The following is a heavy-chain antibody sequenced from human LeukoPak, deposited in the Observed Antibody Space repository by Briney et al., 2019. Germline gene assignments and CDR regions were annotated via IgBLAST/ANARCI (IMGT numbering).Heavy chain of an antibody. D-gene: IGHD3-16*01. Sequence: ASVKVSCKASGYTFTSYGISWVRQAPGQGLEWMGLISAYSGNTNFAQKLQGRVTMTTDTSTSTAYMELRSLRSNDTAVYFCARGADTGSYGSLVYFDYWGQGTLVTVSS. CDR2: ISAYSGNT. CDR3: ARGADTGSYGSLVYFDY. J-gene: IGHJ4*02. V-gene: IGHV1-18*01. CDR1: GYTFTSYG.